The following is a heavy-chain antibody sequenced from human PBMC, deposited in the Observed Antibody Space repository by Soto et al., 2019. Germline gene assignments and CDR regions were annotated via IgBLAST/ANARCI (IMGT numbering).Heavy chain of an antibody. CDR1: GFTFSSYE. CDR2: ISSSGSTI. D-gene: IGHD2-2*01. J-gene: IGHJ6*02. Sequence: GGSLRLSCAASGFTFSSYERNWVRQAPGKGLEWVSYISSSGSTIYYADSVKGRFTISRDNAKNSLYLQMNSLRAEDTAVYYCARDRTPVQSDYYYGMDVWGQGTTVTVSS. CDR3: ARDRTPVQSDYYYGMDV. V-gene: IGHV3-48*03.